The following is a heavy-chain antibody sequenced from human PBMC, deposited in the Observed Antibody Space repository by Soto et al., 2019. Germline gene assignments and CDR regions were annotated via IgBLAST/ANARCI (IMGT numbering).Heavy chain of an antibody. Sequence: GGSLRLSCAASGFTFSSYWMHWVRQAPGKGLVWVSRINSDGSSTSYADSVKGRFTISRDNAKNTLYLQMNSLRAEDTAVYYCARVSPMGDFDYWGQGTLVTVSS. V-gene: IGHV3-74*01. CDR2: INSDGSST. J-gene: IGHJ4*02. D-gene: IGHD3-16*01. CDR1: GFTFSSYW. CDR3: ARVSPMGDFDY.